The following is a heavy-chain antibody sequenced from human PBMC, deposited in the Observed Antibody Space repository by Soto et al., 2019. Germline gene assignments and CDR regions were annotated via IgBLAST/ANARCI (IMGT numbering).Heavy chain of an antibody. V-gene: IGHV4-4*07. D-gene: IGHD2-15*01. J-gene: IGHJ6*02. CDR2: IYSRGST. CDR3: AGIGEDIYYGMDV. CDR1: GGSINTYH. Sequence: TSETLSLTCTVSGGSINTYHWSWIRQSAGKGLEWIGRIYSRGSTKYNPSLQSRVTMLVDTSQNEFSLRLDSVTAADTAVYFCAGIGEDIYYGMDVWGQGTTVTVSS.